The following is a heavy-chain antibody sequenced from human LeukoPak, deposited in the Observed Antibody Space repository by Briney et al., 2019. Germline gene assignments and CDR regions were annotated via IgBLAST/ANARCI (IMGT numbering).Heavy chain of an antibody. Sequence: SETLSLTCAVSGGSISSGDYSWSWIRQPPGKGLEWIGYIYHSGSTYYNPSLKSRVTISVDTSKNQFSLKLSSVTAADTAVYYCARRLDIVVVPAAAGDAFDIWGQGTMVTVSS. CDR3: ARRLDIVVVPAAAGDAFDI. CDR1: GGSISSGDYS. D-gene: IGHD2-2*01. V-gene: IGHV4-30-2*03. J-gene: IGHJ3*02. CDR2: IYHSGST.